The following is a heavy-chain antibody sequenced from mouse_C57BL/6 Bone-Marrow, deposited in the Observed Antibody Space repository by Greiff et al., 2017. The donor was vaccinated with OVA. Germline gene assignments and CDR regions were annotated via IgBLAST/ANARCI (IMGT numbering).Heavy chain of an antibody. J-gene: IGHJ3*01. V-gene: IGHV1-74*01. CDR3: AIRGFGDDLFAY. D-gene: IGHD2-12*01. Sequence: VQLQQPGAELVKPGASVKVSCKASGYTFTSYWMHWVKQRPGQGLEWIGRLHPSDSDTNYNQKFKGKATLTVDKSSSTAYMQLSSLTSEDSAVYYCAIRGFGDDLFAYWGQGTLVTVSA. CDR1: GYTFTSYW. CDR2: LHPSDSDT.